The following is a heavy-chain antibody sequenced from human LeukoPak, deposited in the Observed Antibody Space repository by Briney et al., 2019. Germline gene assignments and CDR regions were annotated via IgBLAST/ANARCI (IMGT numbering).Heavy chain of an antibody. CDR3: AREGGPYRPLDY. Sequence: SGTLSLTCGVSGGSISSTNWWTWVRPPPGEGLEWIGEVHLSGRTNYNPSLESRVTMSVDMSENHISLKLASVTAADTAVYYCAREGGPYRPLDYSGQGTLVTVSS. CDR1: GGSISSTNW. CDR2: VHLSGRT. J-gene: IGHJ4*02. V-gene: IGHV4-4*02.